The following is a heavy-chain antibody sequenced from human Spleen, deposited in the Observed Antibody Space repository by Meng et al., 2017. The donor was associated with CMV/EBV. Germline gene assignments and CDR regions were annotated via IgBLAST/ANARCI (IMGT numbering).Heavy chain of an antibody. D-gene: IGHD4-17*01. Sequence: TFSDFTFTWLRQDHGQGIEWMGRINTSLSIRNFEQTFQVRITITEDEATRTVYMELSRVRSEDKAVYYCARGKGFGDYGYRGSNGFDPWGQGSLVTVSS. V-gene: IGHV1-69*02. J-gene: IGHJ5*02. CDR1: TFSDFT. CDR3: ARGKGFGDYGYRGSNGFDP. CDR2: INTSLSIR.